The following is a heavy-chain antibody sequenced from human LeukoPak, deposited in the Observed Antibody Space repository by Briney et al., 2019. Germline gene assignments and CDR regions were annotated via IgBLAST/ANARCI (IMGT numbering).Heavy chain of an antibody. CDR3: ARGLYYYDSSGYYYVSAFDY. CDR2: INHSGST. J-gene: IGHJ4*02. Sequence: SETLSLTCAVYGGSFSGYYWSWIRQPPGKGLEWIGEINHSGSTNYNPSLKSRVTISVDTSKNQFSLKLSSVTAADTAVYYCARGLYYYDSSGYYYVSAFDYWGQGTLVTVSS. D-gene: IGHD3-22*01. CDR1: GGSFSGYY. V-gene: IGHV4-34*01.